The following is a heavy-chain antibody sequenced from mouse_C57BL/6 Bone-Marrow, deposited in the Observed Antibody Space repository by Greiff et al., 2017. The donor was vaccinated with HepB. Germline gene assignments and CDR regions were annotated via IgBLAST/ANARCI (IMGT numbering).Heavy chain of an antibody. V-gene: IGHV5-15*01. D-gene: IGHD2-1*01. J-gene: IGHJ4*01. CDR1: GFTFSDYG. CDR3: ARRGGNYVHYDAMDY. CDR2: ISNLAYSI. Sequence: EVNVVESGGGLVQPGGSLKLSCAASGFTFSDYGMAWVRQAPRKGPEWVAFISNLAYSIYYADTVTGRFTISRENAKNTLYLEMSSLRSEDTAMYYCARRGGNYVHYDAMDYWGQGTSVTVSS.